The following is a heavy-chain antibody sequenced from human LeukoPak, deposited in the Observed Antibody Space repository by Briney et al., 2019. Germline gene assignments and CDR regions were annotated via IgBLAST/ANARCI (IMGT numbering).Heavy chain of an antibody. J-gene: IGHJ4*02. V-gene: IGHV3-7*03. Sequence: PGGSLRLSCAASGFTLSSYWMSWVRQAPGKGLEWVANINQDESEKYYVDSVKGRFTISRDNSKNTLYLQMNSLRAEDTAVYYCANGIAAAVLPFDYWGQGTLVTVSS. CDR1: GFTLSSYW. D-gene: IGHD6-13*01. CDR3: ANGIAAAVLPFDY. CDR2: INQDESEK.